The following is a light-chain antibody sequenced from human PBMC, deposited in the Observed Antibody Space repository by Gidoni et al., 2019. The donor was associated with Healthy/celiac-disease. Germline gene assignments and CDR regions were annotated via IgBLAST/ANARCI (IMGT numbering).Light chain of an antibody. CDR3: QQSYSTPPYT. Sequence: IQMTQAPSSLSASVGDRVTITYRASQSISSYLNWYQQKPGKAPKPLIYAASSLQSGVPSRFSGSGSGTDFTLTISSLQPEDFATYYCQQSYSTPPYTFGQGTKLEIK. CDR2: AAS. CDR1: QSISSY. J-gene: IGKJ2*01. V-gene: IGKV1-39*01.